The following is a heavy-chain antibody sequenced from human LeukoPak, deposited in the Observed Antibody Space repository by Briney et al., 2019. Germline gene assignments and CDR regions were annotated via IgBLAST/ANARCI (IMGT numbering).Heavy chain of an antibody. D-gene: IGHD3-22*01. V-gene: IGHV5-10-1*01. CDR2: IDPSDSYA. Sequence: GGALKISCKGSGFRLTNYWISWGRQMPGEGLEWVGKIDPSDSYATYSPAFQSHVTISADKSITTAYLQWGSLKASDTAMYYCARDYYDSSGPDAFDIWGQGTMVTVYS. CDR3: ARDYYDSSGPDAFDI. J-gene: IGHJ3*02. CDR1: GFRLTNYW.